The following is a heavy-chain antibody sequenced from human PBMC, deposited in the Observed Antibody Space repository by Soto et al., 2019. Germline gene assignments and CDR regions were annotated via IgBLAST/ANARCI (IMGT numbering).Heavy chain of an antibody. CDR1: GASISSYNY. CDR3: VRHAQWILREY. D-gene: IGHD3-22*01. Sequence: PSETLSLTCNVSGASISSYNYWGWFRQPPGKGLEWIGSITYSWDIMYNPSLRSRLTLFVDTSKNQFTMKLSSVPAVDTAVYYCVRHAQWILREYRGQGSLVTVS. J-gene: IGHJ4*02. CDR2: ITYSWDI. V-gene: IGHV4-39*01.